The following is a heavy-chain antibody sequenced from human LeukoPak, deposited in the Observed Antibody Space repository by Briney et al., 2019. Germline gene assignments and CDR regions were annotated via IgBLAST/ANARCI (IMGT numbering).Heavy chain of an antibody. CDR3: ARGRLGAVAGRA. Sequence: PSETLSLTCTVSGGSISGSSYYWGWIRQPPGKGLEWIGEINHSGSTNYNPSLKSRVTISVDTSKNQFSLKLSSVTAADTAVYYCARGRLGAVAGRAWGQGTLVTVSS. D-gene: IGHD6-19*01. V-gene: IGHV4-39*07. CDR2: INHSGST. J-gene: IGHJ5*02. CDR1: GGSISGSSYY.